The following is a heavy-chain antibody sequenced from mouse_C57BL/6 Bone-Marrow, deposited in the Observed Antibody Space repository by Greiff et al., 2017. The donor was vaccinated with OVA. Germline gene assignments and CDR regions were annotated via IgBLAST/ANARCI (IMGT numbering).Heavy chain of an antibody. Sequence: VQLQQSGPELVKPGASVKISCKASGYAFSSSWMNWVKQRPGKGLEWIGRIYPGDGDTNYNGKFKGKATLTADKSSSTAYMQLSSLTSEDSAVYFCASMVTTRYFDVWGTGTTVTVSS. D-gene: IGHD2-2*01. J-gene: IGHJ1*03. CDR3: ASMVTTRYFDV. CDR1: GYAFSSSW. CDR2: IYPGDGDT. V-gene: IGHV1-82*01.